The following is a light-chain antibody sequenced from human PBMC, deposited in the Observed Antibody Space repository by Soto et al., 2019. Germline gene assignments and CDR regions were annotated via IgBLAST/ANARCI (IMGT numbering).Light chain of an antibody. V-gene: IGKV1-39*01. CDR3: QQSCSTPIT. CDR1: QSISTY. Sequence: DIQMTQSPSSLSASVGDRVTITCRASQSISTYLNWYQQKPGKAPELLIYDASTLQSGLPSKFSGSGSGTDFILTISSLQPEDFATYYCQQSCSTPITFGQGTRLDIK. J-gene: IGKJ5*01. CDR2: DAS.